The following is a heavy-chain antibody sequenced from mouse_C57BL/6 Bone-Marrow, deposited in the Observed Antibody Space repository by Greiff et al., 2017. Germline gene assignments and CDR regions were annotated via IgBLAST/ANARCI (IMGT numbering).Heavy chain of an antibody. D-gene: IGHD2-3*01. CDR2: IWSDGST. Sequence: VQVVESGPGLVAPSQSLSITCTVSGFSLTSYGVHWVRQPPGKGLEWLVVIWSDGSTTYNSALKSRLSISKDNSKSQVFLKMNSLQTDDTAMYYCARGRDDGYSRWYFDVWGTGTTVTVSS. CDR1: GFSLTSYG. CDR3: ARGRDDGYSRWYFDV. V-gene: IGHV2-6*03. J-gene: IGHJ1*03.